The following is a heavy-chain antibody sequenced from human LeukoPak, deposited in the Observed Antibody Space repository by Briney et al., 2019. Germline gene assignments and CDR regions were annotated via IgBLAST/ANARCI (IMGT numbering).Heavy chain of an antibody. D-gene: IGHD2-2*01. V-gene: IGHV3-21*01. CDR3: ARVDQLPRAAFDY. CDR1: GFTFSSYS. J-gene: IGHJ4*02. Sequence: GGSLRLSCAASGFTFSSYSMNWVRQAPGKGLEWVSSISSSSSYIYYADSVKGRFTISRDNAKNSLYLQMNSLRAEDTAVYYCARVDQLPRAAFDYWGQGTLVTVSS. CDR2: ISSSSSYI.